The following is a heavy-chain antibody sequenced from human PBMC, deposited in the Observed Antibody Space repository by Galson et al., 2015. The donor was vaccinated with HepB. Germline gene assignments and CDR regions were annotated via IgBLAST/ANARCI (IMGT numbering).Heavy chain of an antibody. CDR2: ISAYNGNT. Sequence: SVKVSCKASGYTFTSYGISWVRQAPGQGLEWMGWISAYNGNTNYAQKLQGRVTMTTDTSTSTAYMELRSLRSDDTAVYYCARVLSSYYYYYYMDVWGKGTTVTASS. V-gene: IGHV1-18*01. CDR3: ARVLSSYYYYYYMDV. D-gene: IGHD6-6*01. CDR1: GYTFTSYG. J-gene: IGHJ6*03.